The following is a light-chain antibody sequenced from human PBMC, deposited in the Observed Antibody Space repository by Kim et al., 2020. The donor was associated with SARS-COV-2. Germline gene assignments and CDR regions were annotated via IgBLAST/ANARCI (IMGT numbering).Light chain of an antibody. Sequence: AAINCKSSQSVLYSSNNKNYLAWYRQKPGQPPQLLIYWASTRESGVPDRVSGSGSGTDFTLTISSLQAEDVAVYYCQQYYSTPLTFGGGTKVDIK. CDR1: QSVLYSSNNKNY. V-gene: IGKV4-1*01. CDR2: WAS. CDR3: QQYYSTPLT. J-gene: IGKJ4*01.